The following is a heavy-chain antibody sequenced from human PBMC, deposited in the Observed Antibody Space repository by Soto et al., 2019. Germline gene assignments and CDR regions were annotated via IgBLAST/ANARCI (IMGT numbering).Heavy chain of an antibody. CDR3: ARHPYEWFGELWVHYYYYYGMDV. CDR2: MNPNSGNT. Sequence: ASVKVSCKASGYTFTSYDINWVRQATGQGLEWMGWMNPNSGNTGYAQKFQGRVTMTRNTSISTAYMELSSLRSEDTAVYYCARHPYEWFGELWVHYYYYYGMDVWGQGTTVTVSS. D-gene: IGHD3-10*01. CDR1: GYTFTSYD. V-gene: IGHV1-8*01. J-gene: IGHJ6*02.